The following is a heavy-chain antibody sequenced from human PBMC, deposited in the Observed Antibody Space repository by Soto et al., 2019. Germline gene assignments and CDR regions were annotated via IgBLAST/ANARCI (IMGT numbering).Heavy chain of an antibody. D-gene: IGHD5-12*01. CDR3: ARGGGYNTAFDY. CDR1: GGSISSGGYY. J-gene: IGHJ4*02. CDR2: IYYSGST. V-gene: IGHV4-31*03. Sequence: QVQLQESGLGLVKPPQTLSLTCTVSGGSISSGGYYWSWIRQHPGKGLEWIGYIYYSGSTYYKPSLKSRVTISVDTSKNQFSLKLSSVTAADTAVYYCARGGGYNTAFDYWGQGTLVTVSS.